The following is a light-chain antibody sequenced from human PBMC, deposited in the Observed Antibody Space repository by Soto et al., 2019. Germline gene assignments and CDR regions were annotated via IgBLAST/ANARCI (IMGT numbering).Light chain of an antibody. V-gene: IGLV2-14*01. CDR2: EVT. J-gene: IGLJ2*01. Sequence: QSVLTQPASVSGSPGQSITISCTGTSSDVGSYKYVSWYQQYPGKAPKLMIYEVTNRPSGVSNRFSGSKSGNTASLTISGLQAEDEADYYCSSYTTSSLVFGGGTKVTVL. CDR3: SSYTTSSLV. CDR1: SSDVGSYKY.